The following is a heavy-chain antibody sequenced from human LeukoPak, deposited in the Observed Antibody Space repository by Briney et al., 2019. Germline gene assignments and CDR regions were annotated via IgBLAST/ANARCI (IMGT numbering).Heavy chain of an antibody. CDR2: ISYDGSKI. D-gene: IGHD6-19*01. CDR3: VRSRGVAMAGPVF. Sequence: PGGSLRLSCAASGFTFTSYGMHWVRQAPGKGLEWVAVISYDGSKIHYADSVKGRFIISRDNANDAIDLQMNSLRIEDTALYYCVRSRGVAMAGPVFWGLGTLVTVSS. V-gene: IGHV3-30*03. J-gene: IGHJ4*02. CDR1: GFTFTSYG.